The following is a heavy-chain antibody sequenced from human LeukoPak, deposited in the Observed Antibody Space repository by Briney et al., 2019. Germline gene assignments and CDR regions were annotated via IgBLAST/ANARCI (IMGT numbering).Heavy chain of an antibody. Sequence: SETLSLTCTVSGGSISSSSYYWGWIRQPPGKGLEWIGSIYYSGSTYYNPSLKSRVTISVDTSKNQFSLKLSSVTAADTAVYYSARTEDGITGTTFDYWGQGTLVTVSS. J-gene: IGHJ4*02. CDR3: ARTEDGITGTTFDY. V-gene: IGHV4-39*01. CDR1: GGSISSSSYY. D-gene: IGHD1-14*01. CDR2: IYYSGST.